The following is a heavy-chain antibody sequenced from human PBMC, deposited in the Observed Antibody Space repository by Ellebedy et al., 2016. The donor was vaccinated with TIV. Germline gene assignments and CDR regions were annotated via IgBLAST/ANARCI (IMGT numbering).Heavy chain of an antibody. Sequence: ASVKVSCXASGYTFTSYAMHWVRQPPGQRLEWMGWINAGNGNTKYSQKFQGRVTITRDTSASTAYMELSSLRSEDTAVYYCARERVDGYNYYYYYGMDVWGQGTTVTVSS. CDR1: GYTFTSYA. CDR3: ARERVDGYNYYYYYGMDV. CDR2: INAGNGNT. V-gene: IGHV1-3*01. D-gene: IGHD5-24*01. J-gene: IGHJ6*02.